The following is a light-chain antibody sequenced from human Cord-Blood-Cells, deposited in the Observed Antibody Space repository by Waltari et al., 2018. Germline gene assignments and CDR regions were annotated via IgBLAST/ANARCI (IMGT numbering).Light chain of an antibody. J-gene: IGKJ2*01. CDR2: AAS. CDR3: QQSYSTPYT. Sequence: DIQMTHSPSSLSASVGARVAITCRASQSLSSYLNWYQQKPGKAPKLLIYAASSLQSGVPSRFSGSGSGTDFTLTISSLQPEDFATYYCQQSYSTPYTFGQGTKLEIK. V-gene: IGKV1-39*01. CDR1: QSLSSY.